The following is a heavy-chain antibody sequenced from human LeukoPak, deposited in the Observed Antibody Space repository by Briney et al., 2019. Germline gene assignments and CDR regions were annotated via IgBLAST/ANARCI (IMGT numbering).Heavy chain of an antibody. V-gene: IGHV3-74*03. CDR3: ARESLGSLIDY. J-gene: IGHJ4*02. Sequence: GGSLRLSCAASGFTFSSYWMHWVRHAPGKGLVWVSRISTDGSRTTYADSVKGRFTISRDDAKNSLYLQMNSLRAEDTAVYYCARESLGSLIDYWGQGTLVTVSS. D-gene: IGHD3-10*01. CDR1: GFTFSSYW. CDR2: ISTDGSRT.